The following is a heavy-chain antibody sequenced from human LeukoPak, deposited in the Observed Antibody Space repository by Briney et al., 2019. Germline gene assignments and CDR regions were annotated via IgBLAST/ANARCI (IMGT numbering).Heavy chain of an antibody. CDR3: ARGAEVQLWSYYFDY. D-gene: IGHD5-18*01. Sequence: GGSLRLSYAASGFTFSSYWMSWVRQAPGKGLEWVANIKQDGSEKYYVDSVKGRFTISRDNAKNSLYLQMNSLRAEDTALYYCARGAEVQLWSYYFDYWGQGTLVTVSS. J-gene: IGHJ4*02. CDR2: IKQDGSEK. V-gene: IGHV3-7*03. CDR1: GFTFSSYW.